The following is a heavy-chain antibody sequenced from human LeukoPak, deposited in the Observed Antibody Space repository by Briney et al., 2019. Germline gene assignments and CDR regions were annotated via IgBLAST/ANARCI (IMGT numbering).Heavy chain of an antibody. V-gene: IGHV3-23*01. CDR3: VKGAWLDS. CDR1: GFTFANSA. Sequence: GGSLRLSCAASGFTFANSAMNWVRQAPGKGLEWVSSITYSGSSTYSADSVKGRFTISRDNSKTTLYLQMNSLSAEDTALYYCVKGAWLDSWGQGTLVTVSS. J-gene: IGHJ4*02. CDR2: ITYSGSST.